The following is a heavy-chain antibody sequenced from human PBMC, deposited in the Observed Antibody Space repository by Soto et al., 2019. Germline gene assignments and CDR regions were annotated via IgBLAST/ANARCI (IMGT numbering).Heavy chain of an antibody. D-gene: IGHD5-12*01. J-gene: IGHJ4*02. V-gene: IGHV4-59*01. CDR1: GGSISSYY. CDR2: IYYSGST. CDR3: ARAYVDIVATIPWPHFDY. Sequence: SETLSLTCTVSGGSISSYYWSWIRQPPGKGLEWIGYIYYSGSTNYNPSLKSRVTISVDTSKNQFSLKLSSVTAADTAVHYCARAYVDIVATIPWPHFDYWGQGTLVTVSS.